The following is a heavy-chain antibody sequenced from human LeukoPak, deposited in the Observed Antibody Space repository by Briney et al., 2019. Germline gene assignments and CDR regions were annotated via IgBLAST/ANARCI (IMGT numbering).Heavy chain of an antibody. CDR1: GFNFIDNS. V-gene: IGHV3-21*01. D-gene: IGHD2-2*01. J-gene: IGHJ4*02. CDR3: ARGYCSGTSCYMFDS. Sequence: GGSLRLSCAGSGFNFIDNSMHWVRQAPGRGLEWLSSISSSKTHIYYRDSVKGGFTISRDNAKNSLFLRMNSLRVEDTAVYFCARGYCSGTSCYMFDSWGQGTRVIVSS. CDR2: ISSSKTHI.